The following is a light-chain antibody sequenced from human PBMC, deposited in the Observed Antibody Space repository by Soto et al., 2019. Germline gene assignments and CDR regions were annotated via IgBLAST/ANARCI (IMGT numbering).Light chain of an antibody. CDR3: QTWGTGIEV. J-gene: IGLJ3*02. CDR2: LNNDGSH. Sequence: QLVLTQAPSASASLGASVKLTCTLSSGHSRYVIAWHQQQPEKGPRYLMKLNNDGSHTKGDGIPDRFSGSSSGAERYLTISSLQSEDEADYYCQTWGTGIEVFGGGTKLTVL. V-gene: IGLV4-69*01. CDR1: SGHSRYV.